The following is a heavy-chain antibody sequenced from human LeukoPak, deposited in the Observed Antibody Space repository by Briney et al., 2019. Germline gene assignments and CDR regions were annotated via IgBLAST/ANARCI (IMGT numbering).Heavy chain of an antibody. Sequence: GGSLRLSCAASGFTFDGYGMGWVRQAPGKGLEWVSGINWNGGSTGYVDSVKGRFTIYRDNAKNFLYLHMNSLRVEDTALYYCARDGYGYSYDYWGQGTLVTVSS. D-gene: IGHD5-18*01. CDR1: GFTFDGYG. J-gene: IGHJ4*02. CDR3: ARDGYGYSYDY. V-gene: IGHV3-20*04. CDR2: INWNGGST.